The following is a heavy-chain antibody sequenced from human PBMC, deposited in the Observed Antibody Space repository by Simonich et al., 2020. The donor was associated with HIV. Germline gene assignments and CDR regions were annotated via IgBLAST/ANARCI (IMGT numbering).Heavy chain of an antibody. CDR3: ARTLAARPFFDY. CDR1: GYTFTGYY. D-gene: IGHD6-6*01. J-gene: IGHJ4*02. CDR2: VYPNNGGT. Sequence: QVQLVQSGAEVKKPGASVKVSCKASGYTFTGYYLHWVRQAPGQGLEWMGWVYPNNGGTNYAQKFLGRGTMTRDTSISTAYMELSRLRSDDTAIYFCARTLAARPFFDYWGQGTLVTVSS. V-gene: IGHV1-2*02.